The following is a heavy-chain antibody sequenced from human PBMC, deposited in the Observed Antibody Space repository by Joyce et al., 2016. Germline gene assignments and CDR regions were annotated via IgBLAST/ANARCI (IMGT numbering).Heavy chain of an antibody. Sequence: QVQLQESGLGLVKPSGTLSLPCAVSGDSISSAHWWSWVRQPPGKGLEWIGEIYLGGSTTYNPSLKSRVTISVDKSKNQLSLKMNSVTAADTAVYYCARNGAYSQDSWGQGTLVTVSS. D-gene: IGHD5-12*01. V-gene: IGHV4-4*02. CDR2: IYLGGST. CDR1: GDSISSAHW. J-gene: IGHJ5*01. CDR3: ARNGAYSQDS.